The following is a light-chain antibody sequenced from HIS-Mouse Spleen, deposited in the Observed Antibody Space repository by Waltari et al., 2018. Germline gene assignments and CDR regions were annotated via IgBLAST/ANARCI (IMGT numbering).Light chain of an antibody. CDR3: CSYAGSRTWV. Sequence: QSALTQPASVSGSPGQSITISCTGTSSDVGSYNLVSWYQQHPGQAPTAMIYAVSKGASGVANRFSGSKSGNTASLTISGLQAEDDADYYCCSYAGSRTWVFGGGTKLTVL. V-gene: IGLV2-23*02. CDR1: SSDVGSYNL. J-gene: IGLJ3*02. CDR2: AVS.